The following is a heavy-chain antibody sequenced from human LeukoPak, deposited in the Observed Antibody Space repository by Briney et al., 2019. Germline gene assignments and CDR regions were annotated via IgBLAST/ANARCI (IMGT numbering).Heavy chain of an antibody. CDR2: ISPNSGTI. D-gene: IGHD6-19*01. V-gene: IGHV3-48*01. CDR1: GNTFSTYS. J-gene: IGHJ3*01. Sequence: PGASLKLSCEASGNTFSTYSMNWVRQAPGKGLEWISFISPNSGTIYYADSVKGKFTISRDNANNSPYLQMNSLTADDTAVYYCVRPTGYSSGWDSWGQGAIVTVSS. CDR3: VRPTGYSSGWDS.